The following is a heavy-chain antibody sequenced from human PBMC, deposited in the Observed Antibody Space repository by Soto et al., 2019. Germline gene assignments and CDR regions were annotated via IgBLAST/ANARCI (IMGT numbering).Heavy chain of an antibody. CDR2: IDPSDSYT. D-gene: IGHD6-19*01. CDR1: GYSFTSYW. CDR3: ARRPIAVDCDYYYFGMAV. J-gene: IGHJ6*02. Sequence: GESLKISCKGSGYSFTSYWISWVRQMPGKGLEWMGRIDPSDSYTNYSPSFQGHVTISADKSISTAYLQWSSLKASDTAMYYCARRPIAVDCDYYYFGMAVGGQGTMVTVPS. V-gene: IGHV5-10-1*01.